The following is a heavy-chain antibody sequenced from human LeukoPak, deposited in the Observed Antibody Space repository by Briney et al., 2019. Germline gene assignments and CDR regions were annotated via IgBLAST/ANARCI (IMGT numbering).Heavy chain of an antibody. V-gene: IGHV4-38-2*02. Sequence: SETLSLTCTVSGYSISSGYYWGWIRQPPGKGLEWIGSGSTYYSPSLKSRVTISVDTSKSQFSLKLRSVTAADTAVYYCARDPTVTTPFDYWGQGTLVTVSS. D-gene: IGHD4-17*01. CDR2: SGST. J-gene: IGHJ4*02. CDR3: ARDPTVTTPFDY. CDR1: GYSISSGYY.